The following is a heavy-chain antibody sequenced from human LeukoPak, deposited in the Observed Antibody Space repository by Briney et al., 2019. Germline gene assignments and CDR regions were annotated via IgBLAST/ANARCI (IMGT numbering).Heavy chain of an antibody. V-gene: IGHV3-7*04. J-gene: IGHJ6*02. D-gene: IGHD6-13*01. Sequence: PGGSLRLSCAASGFTFSSHWMSWVRQAPGKGLEWVANIKQDGSEKYYVDSVKGRFTISRDNAKNSLYLQMNSLRAEDTAVYYCARTQGYSSSWYSRYYYYGMDVWGQGTTVTVSS. CDR3: ARTQGYSSSWYSRYYYYGMDV. CDR2: IKQDGSEK. CDR1: GFTFSSHW.